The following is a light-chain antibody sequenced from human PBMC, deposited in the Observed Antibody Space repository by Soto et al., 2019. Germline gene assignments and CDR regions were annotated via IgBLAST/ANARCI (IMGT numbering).Light chain of an antibody. CDR2: DAS. Sequence: DIHMTQSPSSLSASVGDRVTITCQASQDISNYLNWYQQKPGKAPKLLIYDASNLETGVPSRFSGSGSGTDFTFTISSLQPEDIATYYCQQYDNLPPINCGQGTRLETK. CDR1: QDISNY. V-gene: IGKV1-33*01. J-gene: IGKJ5*01. CDR3: QQYDNLPPIN.